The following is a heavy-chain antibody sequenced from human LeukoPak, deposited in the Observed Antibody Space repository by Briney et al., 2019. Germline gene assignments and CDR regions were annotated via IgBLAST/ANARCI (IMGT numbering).Heavy chain of an antibody. CDR3: AKASMIVVVRDAFDI. Sequence: GGSLRLSCAASGFAFSSYAMTWVRQAPGKGPEWVSAISRSGGATYSADSVKGRFTISRDNSKNTLYLQMNSLRAEDTAVYYCAKASMIVVVRDAFDIWGQGTMVTVSS. J-gene: IGHJ3*02. CDR1: GFAFSSYA. D-gene: IGHD3-22*01. V-gene: IGHV3-23*01. CDR2: ISRSGGAT.